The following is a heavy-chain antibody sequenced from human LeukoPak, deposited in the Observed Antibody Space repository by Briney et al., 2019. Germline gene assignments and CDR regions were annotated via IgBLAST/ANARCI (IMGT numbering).Heavy chain of an antibody. J-gene: IGHJ4*02. V-gene: IGHV5-51*01. CDR3: ARREARSSWSTFDY. Sequence: GESLKISCKGSGYSFTTHWIGWVRQVPGEGLEWMGIIQPGNPDIRYSPSFQGQVTISADQSITTAYLQWSSLKASDSAIYYCARREARSSWSTFDYWGLGTLVTVSS. CDR1: GYSFTTHW. D-gene: IGHD3-3*01. CDR2: IQPGNPDI.